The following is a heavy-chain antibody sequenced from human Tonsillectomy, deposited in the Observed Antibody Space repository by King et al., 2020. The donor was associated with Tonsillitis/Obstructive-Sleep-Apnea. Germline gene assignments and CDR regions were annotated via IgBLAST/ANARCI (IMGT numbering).Heavy chain of an antibody. V-gene: IGHV4-34*01. CDR2: INHSGST. CDR3: AREHTSSLDY. J-gene: IGHJ4*02. CDR1: GGSFSGYY. Sequence: VQLPQWGAGLLKPSETLSLTCAVYGGSFSGYYWNWIRQPPGKGLEWIGEINHSGSTNYNPTLKSRVTISVDTSKNQFSLKLNSVTAADTAVFYCAREHTSSLDYWGQGTLVTVSS. D-gene: IGHD6-13*01.